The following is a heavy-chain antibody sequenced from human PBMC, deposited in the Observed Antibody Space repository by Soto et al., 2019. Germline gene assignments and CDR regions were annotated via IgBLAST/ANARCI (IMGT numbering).Heavy chain of an antibody. CDR1: GGSFSAYY. J-gene: IGHJ4*02. CDR2: INQSGRT. CDR3: ARGGATPMVLTY. Sequence: SETLSLTCAVYGGSFSAYYWSWVRQPPGKGLEWLGEINQSGRTNYNPSLKSRVAIFLDKSKNQFSLMLNSVTAADTAVHYCARGGATPMVLTYWGQGTRVTVSS. D-gene: IGHD5-18*01. V-gene: IGHV4-34*01.